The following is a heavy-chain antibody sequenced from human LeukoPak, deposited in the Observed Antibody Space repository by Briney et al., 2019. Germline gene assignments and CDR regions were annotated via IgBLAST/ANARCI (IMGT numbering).Heavy chain of an antibody. CDR1: GYTFTSHG. D-gene: IGHD3-22*01. Sequence: ASVKVSCKASGYTFTSHGITWVRQATGQGLEWMGWMNPNSGNTAYAQKFQGRVTITRNTSISTAYMELSSLRSEDTAVYYCAREDYYDSGSNDYWGQGTLVTVSS. J-gene: IGHJ4*02. V-gene: IGHV1-8*03. CDR3: AREDYYDSGSNDY. CDR2: MNPNSGNT.